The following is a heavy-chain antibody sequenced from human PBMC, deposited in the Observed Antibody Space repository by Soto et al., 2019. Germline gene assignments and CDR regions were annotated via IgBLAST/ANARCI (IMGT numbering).Heavy chain of an antibody. V-gene: IGHV1-18*01. CDR1: GYTFSSYG. J-gene: IGHJ4*02. D-gene: IGHD3-16*01. CDR2: ISAYNGNT. CDR3: ASDLGVGGSIDY. Sequence: QVQLVQSGAEVKKPGASVKVSCKASGYTFSSYGFSWVRQAPGQGLEWMGWISAYNGNTNYAQKDQGRVTMTTDTSTSTAYMELSSLRSDEAAVYYCASDLGVGGSIDYWGQGTLVTVSS.